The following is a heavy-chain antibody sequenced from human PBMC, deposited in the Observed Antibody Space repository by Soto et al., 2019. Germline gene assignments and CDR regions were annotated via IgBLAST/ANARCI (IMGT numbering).Heavy chain of an antibody. Sequence: PSETLSLTCAVYGGSFSGYYWSWIRQPPGKGLEWIGEINHSGSTNYNPSLKSRVTISVDTSKNQFSLKLSSVTAADTAVYYCARGRRVLRFLEWLAYFDYWGQGTLVTVSS. J-gene: IGHJ4*02. D-gene: IGHD3-3*01. V-gene: IGHV4-34*01. CDR2: INHSGST. CDR3: ARGRRVLRFLEWLAYFDY. CDR1: GGSFSGYY.